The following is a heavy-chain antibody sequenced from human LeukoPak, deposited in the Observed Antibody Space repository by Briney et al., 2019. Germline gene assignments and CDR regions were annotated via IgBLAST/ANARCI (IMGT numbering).Heavy chain of an antibody. CDR1: GFTFSDYY. J-gene: IGHJ4*02. Sequence: GGSLRLSCTASGFTFSDYYMSWIRQAPGKGLEWVSFISGNDPTIYYADSVKGRFTISRDNSKNTLYLQMNSLRAEDTAVYYCAKDPRGYSYGSYYFDYWGQGTLVTVSS. CDR2: ISGNDPTI. CDR3: AKDPRGYSYGSYYFDY. D-gene: IGHD5-18*01. V-gene: IGHV3-11*04.